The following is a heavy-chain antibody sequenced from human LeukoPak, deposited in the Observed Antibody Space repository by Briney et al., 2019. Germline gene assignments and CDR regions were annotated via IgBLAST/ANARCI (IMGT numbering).Heavy chain of an antibody. V-gene: IGHV4-39*07. Sequence: SETLSLTCTVSGGSISSSSYYWSWIRQPPGKGLEWIGEINHSGSTNYNPSLKSRVTISVDTSKNQFSLKLSSVTAADTAVYYCARGPRPTRPIVVVPAAIFGDAFDIWGQGTMVTVSS. CDR1: GGSISSSSYY. D-gene: IGHD2-2*01. CDR3: ARGPRPTRPIVVVPAAIFGDAFDI. J-gene: IGHJ3*02. CDR2: INHSGST.